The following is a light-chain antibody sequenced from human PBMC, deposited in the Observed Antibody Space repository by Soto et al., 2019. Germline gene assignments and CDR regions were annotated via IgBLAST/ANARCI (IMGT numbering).Light chain of an antibody. CDR2: DAS. J-gene: IGKJ1*01. CDR1: QSISSL. V-gene: IGKV1-5*01. Sequence: DIQMTQSPSTLSASVGDRVTITCRASQSISSLLAWYQQKPGKAPKLLIYDASSLETGVPSRFSGSGSGTEFTLTITSVQPDDFATYYCQHYNSYSPGMFGQGTRVEIK. CDR3: QHYNSYSPGM.